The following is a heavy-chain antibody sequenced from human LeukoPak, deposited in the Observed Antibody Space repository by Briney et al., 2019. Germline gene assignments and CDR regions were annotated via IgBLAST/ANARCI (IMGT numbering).Heavy chain of an antibody. J-gene: IGHJ4*02. CDR1: GFTSSSYA. CDR2: ISVSGGST. D-gene: IGHD3-9*01. V-gene: IGHV3-23*01. CDR3: AKESQYYDIVTGYTIIKPLDY. Sequence: GGSLRLSCAASGFTSSSYAKSWVRQALGRRLGWVSAISVSGGSTYYADSVRSRFTLSRDNSKNTLYMQMNSLRATDNAVYFCAKESQYYDIVTGYTIIKPLDYWGQGTLVTVSS.